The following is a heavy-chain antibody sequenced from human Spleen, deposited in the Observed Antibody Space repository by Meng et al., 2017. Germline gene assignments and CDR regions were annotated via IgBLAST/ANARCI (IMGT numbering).Heavy chain of an antibody. V-gene: IGHV4-38-2*02. CDR2: VYHSGNT. CDR1: GYSISSGYY. Sequence: GSLRLSCDVSGYSISSGYYWAWIRQPPGKRLEWIGSVYHSGNTYYNPSLRSRVSISVDTFKNQISLKLNSVTAADTAVYYCAGDGSGADTSWFDPWGQGTLVTVSS. CDR3: AGDGSGADTSWFDP. J-gene: IGHJ5*02. D-gene: IGHD3-3*01.